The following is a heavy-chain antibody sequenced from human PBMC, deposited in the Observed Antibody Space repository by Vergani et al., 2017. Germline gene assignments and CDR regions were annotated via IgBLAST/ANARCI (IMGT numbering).Heavy chain of an antibody. CDR3: ARAKSKRATAVMGTYYYYMDV. J-gene: IGHJ6*03. Sequence: QVQLVESGGGVVQPGKSLSLSCETSGFIFSDYVMHWVRQAPGKGLEWVAGIWHDGSKEKYVDSVQGRFTISRDNSKNTLYLEMESLRVEDTAVYFCARAKSKRATAVMGTYYYYMDVWGKGTKVTVSS. D-gene: IGHD1-26*01. V-gene: IGHV3-33*01. CDR2: IWHDGSKE. CDR1: GFIFSDYV.